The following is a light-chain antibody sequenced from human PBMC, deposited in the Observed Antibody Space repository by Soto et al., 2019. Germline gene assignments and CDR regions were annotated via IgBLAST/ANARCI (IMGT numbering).Light chain of an antibody. CDR3: QQYGGSMT. V-gene: IGKV3-20*01. Sequence: EIVLTQSPATLSLSPGERATLSCRASQSVSSYLAWYQQKPGQPPRLLIYGASSRDTGIPDRFSGSGSGTDFTLTISRLEPEDFAVYYCQQYGGSMTFGQGTKVEIQ. CDR1: QSVSSY. J-gene: IGKJ1*01. CDR2: GAS.